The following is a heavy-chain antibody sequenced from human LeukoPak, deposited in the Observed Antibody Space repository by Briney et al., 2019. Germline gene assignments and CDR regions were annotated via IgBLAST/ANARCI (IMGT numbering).Heavy chain of an antibody. CDR2: ISYAGSNK. Sequence: GGSLRLSCAPSGFTFSSYAMHWVRQAPGKGLEWVAVISYAGSNKFYADSVRGRVTISRDNSKNTLYLQMNNLKTEDTAVYYCVRDFRFFEDYWGQGTLVTVSS. D-gene: IGHD3-9*01. V-gene: IGHV3-30-3*01. J-gene: IGHJ4*02. CDR1: GFTFSSYA. CDR3: VRDFRFFEDY.